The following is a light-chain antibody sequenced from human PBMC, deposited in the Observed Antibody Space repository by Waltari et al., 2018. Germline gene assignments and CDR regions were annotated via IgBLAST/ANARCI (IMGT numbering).Light chain of an antibody. CDR1: QSLVVSDGNTC. CDR2: KVS. V-gene: IGKV2-30*01. CDR3: MQGSQWPYT. J-gene: IGKJ2*01. Sequence: DVVMTQSPLSLSVSLGQPASISCRASQSLVVSDGNTCLNWFPQRPGQTPRHLIYKVSDRESGVPDRFSGSGSGTDFTLKISRVEAEDVGVYYCMQGSQWPYTFGQGIKLEIK.